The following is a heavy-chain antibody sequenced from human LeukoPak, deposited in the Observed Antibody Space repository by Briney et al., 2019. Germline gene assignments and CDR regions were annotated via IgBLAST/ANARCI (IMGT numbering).Heavy chain of an antibody. CDR1: RFTFSNYG. D-gene: IGHD5-18*01. CDR3: AKALGYSYGTDY. CDR2: ISYDGSNK. V-gene: IGHV3-30*18. Sequence: GGSLRLSCAASRFTFSNYGMHWVRQAPGKGLEWVAVISYDGSNKYYADSVKGRFTISRDNSKNTLYLQMNSLRAEDTAAYYCAKALGYSYGTDYWGQGTLVTVSS. J-gene: IGHJ4*02.